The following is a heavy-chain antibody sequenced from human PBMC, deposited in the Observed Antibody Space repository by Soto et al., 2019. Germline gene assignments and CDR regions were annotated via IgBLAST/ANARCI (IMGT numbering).Heavy chain of an antibody. Sequence: QVQLQESGPGRVKPSEPLSLTRTVSGGSFKSGSYSWSWIRQPPGKGLEWIGYVHHTGRTSYNPSLKSRVSISMDTSKNQFSLNLDSVTAADTAVYFCASDFAYFDAWGQGTLGTVSA. J-gene: IGHJ4*02. CDR2: VHHTGRT. CDR3: ASDFAYFDA. CDR1: GGSFKSGSYS. V-gene: IGHV4-61*01. D-gene: IGHD3-3*01.